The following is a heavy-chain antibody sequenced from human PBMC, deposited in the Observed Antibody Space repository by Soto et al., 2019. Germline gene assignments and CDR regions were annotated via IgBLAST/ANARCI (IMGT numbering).Heavy chain of an antibody. D-gene: IGHD3-22*01. V-gene: IGHV4-4*07. J-gene: IGHJ6*02. CDR1: GGSISSSY. Sequence: SETLSLTCSVSGGSISSSYWNWIRQPAGKGLEWIGRFYTTGRASYNPSLKGRLTLSGDTSKNQFSLRLGSVTAADTAVYYCARGGDYDPGMDVWGQGTTVTVSS. CDR3: ARGGDYDPGMDV. CDR2: FYTTGRA.